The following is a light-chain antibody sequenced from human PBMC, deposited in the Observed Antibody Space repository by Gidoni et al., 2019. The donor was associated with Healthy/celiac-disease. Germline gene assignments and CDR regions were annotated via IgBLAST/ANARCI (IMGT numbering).Light chain of an antibody. J-gene: IGLJ2*01. CDR1: SSNIGAGYD. CDR3: QAYDSSLSGDVV. CDR2: GNS. Sequence: QSVLTQPPSVSGAPGQRVTISCTGSSSNIGAGYDVHWYQQLPGTAPKLLIYGNSNRPSGVPERFSGSKSGTSASLAITGLQAEDEADYYCQAYDSSLSGDVVFGGGTKLTV. V-gene: IGLV1-40*01.